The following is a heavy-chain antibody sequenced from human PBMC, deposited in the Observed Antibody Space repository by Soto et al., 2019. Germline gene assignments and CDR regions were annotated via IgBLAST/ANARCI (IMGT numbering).Heavy chain of an antibody. CDR1: GFTFSSYG. D-gene: IGHD1-26*01. CDR3: AKGGWAVGTYYYYYGMDV. CDR2: ISYDGSNK. J-gene: IGHJ6*02. Sequence: QTRGSLRLSCAASGFTFSSYGMHWFRQAPGKGLEWVAVISYDGSNKYYADSVKGRFTISRDNSKNTLYLQMNSLRAEDTAVYYCAKGGWAVGTYYYYYGMDVWGQGTTVTVSS. V-gene: IGHV3-30*18.